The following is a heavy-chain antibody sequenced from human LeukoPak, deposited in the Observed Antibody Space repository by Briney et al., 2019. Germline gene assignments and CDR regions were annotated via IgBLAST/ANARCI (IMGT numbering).Heavy chain of an antibody. J-gene: IGHJ4*02. V-gene: IGHV4-31*03. CDR1: GGSISSGGYS. CDR3: ARNLGGKPTQLVY. D-gene: IGHD6-13*01. Sequence: SQTLSLTCTVSGGSISSGGYSWSWIRQHPGKGLEWIGYIYYSGSTYYNPSLKSRVTISVDTSKNQFSLKLSSVTAADTAVYYCARNLGGKPTQLVYWGQGTLVTVSS. CDR2: IYYSGST.